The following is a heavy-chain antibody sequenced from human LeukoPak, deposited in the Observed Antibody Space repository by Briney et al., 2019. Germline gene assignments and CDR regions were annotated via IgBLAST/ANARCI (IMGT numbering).Heavy chain of an antibody. J-gene: IGHJ3*02. D-gene: IGHD1-26*01. CDR2: ISWNSGSI. CDR3: AKDSGSYGWGAFDI. CDR1: GFTFDDYA. Sequence: LSGGSLRLSCAASGFTFDDYAMHWVRQAPGKGLEWVSGISWNSGSIGYADSVKGRFTISRDNAKNSLYLQMNSLRAEDMALYYCAKDSGSYGWGAFDIWGQGTMVTVSS. V-gene: IGHV3-9*03.